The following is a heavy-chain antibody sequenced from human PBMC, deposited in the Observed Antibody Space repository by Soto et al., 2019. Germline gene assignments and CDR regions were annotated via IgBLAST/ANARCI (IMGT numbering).Heavy chain of an antibody. CDR1: GGTFSSYA. CDR2: IIPIFGTA. J-gene: IGHJ6*02. V-gene: IGHV1-69*06. D-gene: IGHD6-19*01. CDR3: ASTGYSSGWHPRYYYGMDG. Sequence: QVQLVQSGAEVKKPGSSVKVSCKASGGTFSSYAISWVRQAPGQGLEWMGGIIPIFGTANYAQKFQGRVTITAEKSTSTAYMELSSRRSEDTAVYYCASTGYSSGWHPRYYYGMDGWGQGTTVTVSS.